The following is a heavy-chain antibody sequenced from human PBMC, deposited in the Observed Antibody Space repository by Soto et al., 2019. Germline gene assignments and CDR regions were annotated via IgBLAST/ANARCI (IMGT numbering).Heavy chain of an antibody. V-gene: IGHV4-31*03. CDR3: ARGQHDYGDLGVDY. J-gene: IGHJ4*02. CDR2: TYYSGST. Sequence: QVQLQESGPGLVKPSQTLSLTCTVSGGSISSGGYYWSWIRQHPGKGLEWIGYTYYSGSTYYNPSLKSRVTISVDTSKNQFSLKLSSVTAADTAVYYCARGQHDYGDLGVDYWGQGTLVTVSS. CDR1: GGSISSGGYY. D-gene: IGHD4-17*01.